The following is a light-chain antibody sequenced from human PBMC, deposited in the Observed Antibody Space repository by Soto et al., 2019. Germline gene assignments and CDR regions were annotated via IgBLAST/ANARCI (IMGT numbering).Light chain of an antibody. CDR2: GAS. V-gene: IGKV3-15*01. Sequence: EMVMTQSPATLFVSPGERVTLSCRASHSVFTNLAWYQHKPGQAPRLLIYGASTRAAGIPARFSGSGSGTGFTLTISSLQSEDFAFYYCQQYNDWPLPTFGGGTKVEIK. J-gene: IGKJ4*01. CDR1: HSVFTN. CDR3: QQYNDWPLPT.